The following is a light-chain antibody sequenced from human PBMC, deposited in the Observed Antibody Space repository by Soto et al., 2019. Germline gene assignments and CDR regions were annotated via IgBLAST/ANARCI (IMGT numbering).Light chain of an antibody. CDR2: AAS. J-gene: IGKJ4*01. V-gene: IGKV1-27*01. Sequence: DIQMTQSPSSLSASVGDRVTITCRATQGISNYLAWYQQKPGKAPKLLIYAASTLESGVPSRFSGSGSGTEFTLTISSLQPEDVATYYCQKCNSVAPLTFGGGTKVEIK. CDR1: QGISNY. CDR3: QKCNSVAPLT.